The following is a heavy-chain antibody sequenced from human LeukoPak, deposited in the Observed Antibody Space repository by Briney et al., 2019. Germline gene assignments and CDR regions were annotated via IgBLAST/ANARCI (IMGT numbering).Heavy chain of an antibody. CDR2: IKEDGSEI. D-gene: IGHD2-21*01. V-gene: IGHV3-7*05. CDR1: GFTFSNYW. CDR3: ASQFWWAAVVGPALDC. Sequence: GGPVRLSCAASGFTFSNYWMSWARQAPGKGLEWVANIKEDGSEIYDADSVKGRLTISRDNAKNSLYLQMSSLRAEDTAVYYCASQFWWAAVVGPALDCWGQGGLVPVTS. J-gene: IGHJ4*02.